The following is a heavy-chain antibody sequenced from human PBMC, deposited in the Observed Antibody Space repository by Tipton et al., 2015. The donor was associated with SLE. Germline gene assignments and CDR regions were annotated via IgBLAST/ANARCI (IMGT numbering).Heavy chain of an antibody. Sequence: LRLSCTVSEGYISNAFYWSWIRQPAGKGLEWIGYIYHTGNTYFYNPSLKSRVTMSVDTSKNQFSLRVSSVTAADTAVYYCARAPTSSGWFDPWGQGTLVTVSS. CDR1: EGYISNAFY. CDR3: ARAPTSSGWFDP. CDR2: IYHTGNT. D-gene: IGHD3-10*01. V-gene: IGHV4-31*02. J-gene: IGHJ5*02.